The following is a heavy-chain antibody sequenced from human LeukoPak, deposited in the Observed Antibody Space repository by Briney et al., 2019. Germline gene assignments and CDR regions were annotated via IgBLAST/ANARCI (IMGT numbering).Heavy chain of an antibody. CDR1: GFTFSSYS. V-gene: IGHV3-21*01. CDR2: ISSSSSYI. Sequence: GGSLRLSCAASGFTFSSYSMNWVRQAPGKGLKWVSSISSSSSYIYYADSVKGRFTISRDNAKNSLYLQMNSLRAEDTAVYYCAREETGLWFGKSYFDYWGQGTLVTVSS. J-gene: IGHJ4*02. D-gene: IGHD3-10*01. CDR3: AREETGLWFGKSYFDY.